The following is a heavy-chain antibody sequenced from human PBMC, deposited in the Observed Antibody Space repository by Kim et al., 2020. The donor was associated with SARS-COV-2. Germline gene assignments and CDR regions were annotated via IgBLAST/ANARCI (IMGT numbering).Heavy chain of an antibody. V-gene: IGHV1-24*01. D-gene: IGHD3-3*01. CDR3: ATGSPITISWFDP. Sequence: IYAHKFQGRVTMTEDTSTDTAYMELSSLRSEDTAVYYCATGSPITISWFDPWGQGTLVTVSS. J-gene: IGHJ5*02.